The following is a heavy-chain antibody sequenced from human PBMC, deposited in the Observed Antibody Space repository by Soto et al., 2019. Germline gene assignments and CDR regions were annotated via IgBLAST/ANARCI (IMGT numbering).Heavy chain of an antibody. CDR2: INPDSGDT. V-gene: IGHV1-2*06. D-gene: IGHD1-1*01. CDR1: GYIFTDFY. Sequence: QVQLVQSGAAVKKPGASVKVSCKASGYIFTDFYIHWVRQAPGQGLEWVGRINPDSGDTKFAQRFRGRVTMTRDTSITTVYLELNSLRSDDTAMYFCARDRPSGNARESAYWGQGALVTVSS. CDR3: ARDRPSGNARESAY. J-gene: IGHJ4*02.